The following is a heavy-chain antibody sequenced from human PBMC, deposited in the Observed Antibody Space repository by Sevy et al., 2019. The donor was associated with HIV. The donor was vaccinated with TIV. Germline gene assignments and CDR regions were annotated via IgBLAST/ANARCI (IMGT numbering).Heavy chain of an antibody. V-gene: IGHV1-69*13. D-gene: IGHD3-22*01. J-gene: IGHJ4*02. CDR3: ARDRISRYDSSGYCWAYFDY. CDR1: GGTFSSYA. Sequence: ASVKVSCKASGGTFSSYAISWVRQAPGQGLEWMGGIIPIFGTANYAQKFQGRVTITADESTSTAYMELSSLRSEDTAVYYCARDRISRYDSSGYCWAYFDYWGQGTLVTVSS. CDR2: IIPIFGTA.